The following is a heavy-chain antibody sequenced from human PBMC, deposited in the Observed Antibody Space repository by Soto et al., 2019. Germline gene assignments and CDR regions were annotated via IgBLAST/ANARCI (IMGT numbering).Heavy chain of an antibody. CDR2: ISYHGNER. D-gene: IGHD2-15*01. J-gene: IGHJ4*02. CDR3: AKDGGHCSSGSCHVPPDH. V-gene: IGHV3-30*18. Sequence: QVQLVESGGGVVQPGRSLRLSCAASGFTFSVYGFHWVRQAPGKGLEWVAVISYHGNERFYADSVKGRFNISRDNSKNTLYLQMNCLRTEDTAVYFCAKDGGHCSSGSCHVPPDHWGRGTLVTVSS. CDR1: GFTFSVYG.